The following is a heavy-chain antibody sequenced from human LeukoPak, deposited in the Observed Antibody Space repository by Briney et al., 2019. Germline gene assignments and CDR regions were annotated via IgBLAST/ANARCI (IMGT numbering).Heavy chain of an antibody. CDR2: VHLDGRT. V-gene: IGHV4-4*02. Sequence: SETLSLTCDVSGGSVTSTNWWTWFRQPPGKGLEWIGEVHLDGRTNYNPSLKSRLVMSADLPENHISLRLTSVTAADTAVYYCAREGGFYRPLDYSGQGTLVTVSS. D-gene: IGHD6-25*01. CDR3: AREGGFYRPLDY. CDR1: GGSVTSTNW. J-gene: IGHJ4*02.